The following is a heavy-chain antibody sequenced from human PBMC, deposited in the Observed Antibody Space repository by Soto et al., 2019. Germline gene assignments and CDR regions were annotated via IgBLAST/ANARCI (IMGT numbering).Heavy chain of an antibody. CDR1: GFTLNTYW. CDR2: INPDGSST. CDR3: ATDPPGIGVDY. V-gene: IGHV3-74*01. J-gene: IGHJ4*02. Sequence: PGGSLRLSCSASGFTLNTYWMHWVRQAPGKGLVWVSRINPDGSSTAYADSVKGRFTISRDNAKNMLHLHMFSLRVEDTAIYYCATDPPGIGVDYRGQGPMVTVSS. D-gene: IGHD3-3*02.